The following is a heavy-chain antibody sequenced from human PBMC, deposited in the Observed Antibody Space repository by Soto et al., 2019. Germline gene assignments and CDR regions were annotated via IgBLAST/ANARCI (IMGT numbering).Heavy chain of an antibody. CDR3: AKSGDYDILTGYYDVMDV. Sequence: PGGSLRLSCAASGFTFSSYAMSWVRQAPGKGLEWVSAISGSGGSTYYADSVKGRFTISRDNSKNTVYLQMNSLRAEDTAIYYCAKSGDYDILTGYYDVMDVWGQGTTVTVSS. CDR2: ISGSGGST. D-gene: IGHD3-9*01. V-gene: IGHV3-23*01. J-gene: IGHJ6*02. CDR1: GFTFSSYA.